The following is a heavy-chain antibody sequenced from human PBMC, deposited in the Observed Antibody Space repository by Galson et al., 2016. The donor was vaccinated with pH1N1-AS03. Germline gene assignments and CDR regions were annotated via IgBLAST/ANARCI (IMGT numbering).Heavy chain of an antibody. CDR1: GVSVSSYH. CDR2: TYDGGFT. CDR3: ARLPHNDNPGFDY. J-gene: IGHJ4*02. Sequence: ETLSLTCTVSGVSVSSYHWSWIRQSAGKGLEWIGRTYDGGFTSYNPSLRSRVTMSVDRSKNQLSLRVTSVTAADTAIYYCARLPHNDNPGFDYWGRGTLVTVSS. D-gene: IGHD1-14*01. V-gene: IGHV4-4*07.